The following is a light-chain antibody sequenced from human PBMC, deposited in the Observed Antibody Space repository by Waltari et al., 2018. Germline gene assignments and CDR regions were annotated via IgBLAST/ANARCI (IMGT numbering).Light chain of an antibody. J-gene: IGKJ1*01. Sequence: EVVMTQSPATLSVSAGERVTLSCRASQSVGTNLVWYQQKAGQAPRLLTYDASIRVTGIPARFSGSGSGTEFTLTIDRLEPEDFAVYYCQHYGNSPLTFGQGTKVEVK. CDR1: QSVGTN. CDR3: QHYGNSPLT. V-gene: IGKV3-15*01. CDR2: DAS.